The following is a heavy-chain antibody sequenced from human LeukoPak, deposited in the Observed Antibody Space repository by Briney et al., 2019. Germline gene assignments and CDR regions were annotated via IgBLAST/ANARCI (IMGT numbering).Heavy chain of an antibody. CDR1: GYTFTGYY. CDR2: INPNSGGT. V-gene: IGHV1-2*02. J-gene: IGHJ4*02. Sequence: ASVKVSCKASGYTFTGYYMHRVRQAPGQGLEWMGWINPNSGGTNYAQKFQGRVTMTRDTSISTAYMELSRLRSDDTAVYYCARDQSLGEPLYYFDYWGQGTLVTVSS. D-gene: IGHD3-16*01. CDR3: ARDQSLGEPLYYFDY.